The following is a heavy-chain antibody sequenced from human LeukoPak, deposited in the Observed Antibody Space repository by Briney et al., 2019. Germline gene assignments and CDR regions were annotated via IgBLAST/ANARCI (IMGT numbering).Heavy chain of an antibody. CDR3: ARDQDIVVVPAAMGILGDYYGMDV. Sequence: VSVKVSCKASGYTFTSYYMHWVRQAPGQGLEWMGIINPSGGSTSYAQKFQGRVTMTRDTSTSTVYMELSSLRSEDTAVYYCARDQDIVVVPAAMGILGDYYGMDVWGQGTTVTVSS. CDR1: GYTFTSYY. D-gene: IGHD2-2*01. CDR2: INPSGGST. V-gene: IGHV1-46*01. J-gene: IGHJ6*02.